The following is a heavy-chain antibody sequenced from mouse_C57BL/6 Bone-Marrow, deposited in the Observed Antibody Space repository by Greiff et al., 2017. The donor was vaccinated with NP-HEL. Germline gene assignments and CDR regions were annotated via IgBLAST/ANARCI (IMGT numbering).Heavy chain of an antibody. D-gene: IGHD1-1*01. CDR2: ISDGGSYT. V-gene: IGHV5-4*01. CDR1: GFTFSSYA. CDR3: ARVQDYGSRVFAD. J-gene: IGHJ3*01. Sequence: EVQGVESGGGLVKPGGSLKLSCAASGFTFSSYAMSWVRQTPEKRLEWVATISDGGSYTYYPDNVKGRFTISRDNAKNNLYLQMSHLKSEDTAMYYCARVQDYGSRVFADWGQGTLVTVSA.